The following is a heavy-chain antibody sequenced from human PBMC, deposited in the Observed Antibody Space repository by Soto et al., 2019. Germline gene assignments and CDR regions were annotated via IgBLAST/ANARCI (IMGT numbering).Heavy chain of an antibody. Sequence: QVRLVESGGGVVQPGRSLRLSCAASGFTFSSYGMHWVRQAPGKGLEWVAVISYDGSNKYYADSVKGRFTISRDNSKNTLYPQMNSLRAEDTAVYYCAKDRRPNYYYGMDVWGQGTTVTVSS. V-gene: IGHV3-30*18. CDR2: ISYDGSNK. D-gene: IGHD6-25*01. J-gene: IGHJ6*02. CDR1: GFTFSSYG. CDR3: AKDRRPNYYYGMDV.